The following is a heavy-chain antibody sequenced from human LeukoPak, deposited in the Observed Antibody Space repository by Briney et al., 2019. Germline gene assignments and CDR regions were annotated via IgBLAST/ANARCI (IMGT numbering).Heavy chain of an antibody. CDR1: GYTFTSYD. V-gene: IGHV1-8*01. CDR2: MNPNSGNT. J-gene: IGHJ6*02. Sequence: ASVKVSCKASGYTFTSYDINWVRQATGQGLEWMGWMNPNSGNTGYAQKFQGRVTMTRNTSISTAYMELSSLRSEDTAVYYCARIYYYYYGMDVWGQGTTVTVFS. CDR3: ARIYYYYYGMDV.